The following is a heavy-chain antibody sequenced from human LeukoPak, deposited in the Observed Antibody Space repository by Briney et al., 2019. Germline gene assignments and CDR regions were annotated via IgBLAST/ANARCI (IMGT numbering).Heavy chain of an antibody. CDR2: ISTSSTYI. CDR3: ARGGSGLDY. CDR1: GFTFSSYW. J-gene: IGHJ4*02. Sequence: PGGSLRLSCAASGFTFSSYWMNWVRQAPGKGLEWVSSISTSSTYIYYADSLMGRFTISRDNAKDSLYLHMNSLRAEDTAVYYCARGGSGLDYWGQGTLVTVSS. D-gene: IGHD3-16*01. V-gene: IGHV3-21*01.